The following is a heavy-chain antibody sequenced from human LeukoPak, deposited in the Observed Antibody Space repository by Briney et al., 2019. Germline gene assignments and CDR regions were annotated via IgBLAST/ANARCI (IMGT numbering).Heavy chain of an antibody. CDR3: ARHEFASPFDS. V-gene: IGHV4-59*08. J-gene: IGHJ4*02. CDR2: IYNTGDH. D-gene: IGHD2-21*01. Sequence: PSETLSLTCTVSGGSISNSYWSWIRQPPGQGRDRTGYIYNTGDHNYHPSLNSRVDTSLDTFKNQLSMNLRSVTAADTAVYYCARHEFASPFDSWGQGTLVTVSS. CDR1: GGSISNSY.